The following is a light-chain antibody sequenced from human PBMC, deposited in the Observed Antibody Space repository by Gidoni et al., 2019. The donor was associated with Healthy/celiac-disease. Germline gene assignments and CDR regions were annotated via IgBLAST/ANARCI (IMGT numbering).Light chain of an antibody. V-gene: IGKV1-5*03. J-gene: IGKJ3*01. Sequence: DIQMNQSPSTLSASVGDRVTIPCRASQSISSWLAWYQQKPGKAPKLLIYKASSLESGVPSRFSGSGSGTEFTLTISSLQPDDFATYYCQQYNSYPFTFGPGTKVDIK. CDR1: QSISSW. CDR3: QQYNSYPFT. CDR2: KAS.